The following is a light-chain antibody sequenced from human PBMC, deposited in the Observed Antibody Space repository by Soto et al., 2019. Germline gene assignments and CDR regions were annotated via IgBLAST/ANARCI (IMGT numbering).Light chain of an antibody. Sequence: QLVLAQSPSASASLGASVKLTCTLTSGPSSYTIAWHQQQSGRGPRYLMKINSDGSHMKGDGIPARFSGSSSESERHLTISNVQSEDEADYYCQTWDSAIRVFGGGTKVTVL. J-gene: IGLJ2*01. CDR3: QTWDSAIRV. V-gene: IGLV4-69*01. CDR2: INSDGSH. CDR1: SGPSSYT.